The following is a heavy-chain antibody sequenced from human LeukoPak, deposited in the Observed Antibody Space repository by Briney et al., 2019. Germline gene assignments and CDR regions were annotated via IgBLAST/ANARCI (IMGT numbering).Heavy chain of an antibody. D-gene: IGHD6-13*01. J-gene: IGHJ4*02. CDR2: IKQDGSEK. CDR1: GFTFSSYW. Sequence: GGSLRLSCAASGFTFSSYWMHWVRQAPGKGLEWVADIKQDGSEKNYVDSVKGRFTISRDNAKNSLYLQMNSLRAEDTAQYYCARGGNSSWPDWGQGTLVTVSS. V-gene: IGHV3-7*01. CDR3: ARGGNSSWPD.